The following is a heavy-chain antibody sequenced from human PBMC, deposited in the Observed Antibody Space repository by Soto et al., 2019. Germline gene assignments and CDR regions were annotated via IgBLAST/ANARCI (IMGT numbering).Heavy chain of an antibody. V-gene: IGHV4-39*01. D-gene: IGHD3-3*02. CDR1: GGAIIDTNYY. CDR2: MFYGVST. Sequence: SETLSLTCTVSGGAIIDTNYYWGWIRQPPGKGLEWIGSMFYGVSTYYNPSLKSRVTVSVDTSKNQFSLNLRSVTAADTAVYYCARLPSRHLVDYWGQGTQVTVSS. J-gene: IGHJ4*02. CDR3: ARLPSRHLVDY.